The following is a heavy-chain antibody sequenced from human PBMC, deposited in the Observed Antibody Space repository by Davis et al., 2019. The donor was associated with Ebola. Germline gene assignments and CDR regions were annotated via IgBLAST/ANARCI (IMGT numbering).Heavy chain of an antibody. D-gene: IGHD3-9*01. J-gene: IGHJ4*02. CDR3: AKDGGSDYDILTGYPDY. V-gene: IGHV3-33*06. CDR1: GFTFSSYG. Sequence: GESLKISCAASGFTFSSYGMHWVRQAPGKGLEWVAVIWYDGSNKYYADSVKGRFTISRDNSKNTLYLQMNSLRAEDTAVYYCAKDGGSDYDILTGYPDYWGQGTLVTVSS. CDR2: IWYDGSNK.